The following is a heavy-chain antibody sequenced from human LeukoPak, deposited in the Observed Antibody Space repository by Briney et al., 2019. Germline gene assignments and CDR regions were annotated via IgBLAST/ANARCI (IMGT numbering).Heavy chain of an antibody. V-gene: IGHV1-18*01. D-gene: IGHD3-16*01. Sequence: GASVKVSCKASGGTFSSYAISWVRQAPGQGLECMGWISAYNGNTKYAQTAQGRVTMTTDTSTSTAYMEVKSLRSDDTAVYYCARDLVHHRLLATAYNWFDPWGQGTLVTVSS. CDR1: GGTFSSYA. CDR3: ARDLVHHRLLATAYNWFDP. CDR2: ISAYNGNT. J-gene: IGHJ5*02.